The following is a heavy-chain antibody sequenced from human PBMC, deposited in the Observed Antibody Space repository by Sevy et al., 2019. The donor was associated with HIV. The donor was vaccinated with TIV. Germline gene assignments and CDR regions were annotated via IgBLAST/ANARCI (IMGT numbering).Heavy chain of an antibody. J-gene: IGHJ6*02. V-gene: IGHV3-23*01. D-gene: IGHD6-13*01. CDR1: GFTFGTYT. Sequence: GGCLRLSCAASGFTFGTYTMNWVRQAPGKGLDWVSAISGSAGTTYYADSVQGRFTISRDNSKNRVYLQMNSLRVEDTAKYYCAKGDSTFYGMDVWGQGTTVTVSS. CDR3: AKGDSTFYGMDV. CDR2: ISGSAGTT.